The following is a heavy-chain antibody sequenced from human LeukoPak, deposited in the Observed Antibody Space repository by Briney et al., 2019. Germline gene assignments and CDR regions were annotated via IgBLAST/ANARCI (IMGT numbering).Heavy chain of an antibody. J-gene: IGHJ6*02. CDR2: IYYAGVT. V-gene: IGHV4-39*01. Sequence: SETLSLTCIVSGGSISNTNFYWAWIRQPPEKGLEWIGNIYYAGVTSYNPSLKSRVTISVDTSKSQFSLRLTSVTAADTAVYYCARQVPGPYNYYGMDVWGQGTTVTVSS. CDR3: ARQVPGPYNYYGMDV. CDR1: GGSISNTNFY.